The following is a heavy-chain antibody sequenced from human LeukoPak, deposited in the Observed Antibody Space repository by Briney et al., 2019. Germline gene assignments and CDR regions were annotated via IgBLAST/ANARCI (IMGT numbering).Heavy chain of an antibody. J-gene: IGHJ1*01. Sequence: PSETLSLTCTVSGGSISSYNWNWIRQPPGKGLEWIGFIYYTGSTIYNPSLKSRVTISVDTSKNQFSLRLTSVTAADTAVYYCARDYSDSSGYSPFQHWGRGTLVTVSS. CDR2: IYYTGST. CDR1: GGSISSYN. CDR3: ARDYSDSSGYSPFQH. D-gene: IGHD3-22*01. V-gene: IGHV4-59*01.